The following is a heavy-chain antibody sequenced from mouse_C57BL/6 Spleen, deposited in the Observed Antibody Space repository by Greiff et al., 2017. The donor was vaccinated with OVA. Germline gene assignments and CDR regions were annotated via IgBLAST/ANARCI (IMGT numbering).Heavy chain of an antibody. J-gene: IGHJ3*01. CDR1: GYAFSSSW. Sequence: QVQLKESGPELVKPGASVKISCKASGYAFSSSWMNWVKQRPGKGLEWIGRIYPGDGDTNYNGKFKGKATLTADKSSSTAYMQLSSLTSEDSAVYFCARSGWDWFAYWGKGTLVTVSA. CDR3: ARSGWDWFAY. D-gene: IGHD1-1*02. V-gene: IGHV1-82*01. CDR2: IYPGDGDT.